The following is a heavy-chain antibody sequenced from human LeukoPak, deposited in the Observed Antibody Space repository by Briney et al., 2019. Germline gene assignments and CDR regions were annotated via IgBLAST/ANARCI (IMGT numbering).Heavy chain of an antibody. Sequence: GGSLRLSCEASGFTFSRYAMSWVRQAPGKGLEWVALIWYDGSNKYYADSVKGRFTISRDNSKNTLYLQMNNLRAEDTAVYYCARGTMTTLHGTDYWGQGTLVTVSS. V-gene: IGHV3-33*07. CDR2: IWYDGSNK. CDR1: GFTFSRYA. D-gene: IGHD4-17*01. J-gene: IGHJ4*02. CDR3: ARGTMTTLHGTDY.